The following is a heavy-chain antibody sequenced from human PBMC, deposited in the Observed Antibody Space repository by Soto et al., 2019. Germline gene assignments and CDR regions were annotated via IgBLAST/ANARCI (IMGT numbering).Heavy chain of an antibody. J-gene: IGHJ4*02. CDR1: GGSFSGYY. V-gene: IGHV4-34*01. Sequence: SETLSLTCAVYGGSFSGYYWSWIRQPPGKGLEWIGEINHSGSTNYNPSLKSRVTISVDTSKNQFSLKLSSVTAADTAVYYCARSQRRVYYFDYWGQGTLVTVSS. CDR2: INHSGST. CDR3: ARSQRRVYYFDY.